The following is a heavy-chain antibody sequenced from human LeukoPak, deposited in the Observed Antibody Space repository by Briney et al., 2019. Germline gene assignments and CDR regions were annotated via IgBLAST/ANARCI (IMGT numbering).Heavy chain of an antibody. V-gene: IGHV1-8*01. J-gene: IGHJ6*03. D-gene: IGHD3-22*01. CDR3: ARGIHDSSGYYSYYYYYYMDV. CDR2: MNPNSGNT. Sequence: ASVKVPCKASGYTFTSYDINWVRQATGQGLEWMGWMNPNSGNTGYAQKFQGRVTMTRNTSISTAYMELSSLRSEDTAVYYCARGIHDSSGYYSYYYYYYMDVWGKGTTVTVSS. CDR1: GYTFTSYD.